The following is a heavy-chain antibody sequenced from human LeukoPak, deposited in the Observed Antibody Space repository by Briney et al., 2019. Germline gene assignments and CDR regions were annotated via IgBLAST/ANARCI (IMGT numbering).Heavy chain of an antibody. CDR3: ARLGRNYDSGNYFAFDY. D-gene: IGHD3-10*01. J-gene: IGHJ4*02. CDR1: GGSIRSFY. CDR2: MCYSGSA. V-gene: IGHV4-59*08. Sequence: PSETLSLTCTVSGGSIRSFYWSWIRQPPGKGLEWIGYMCYSGSAKYNPSLKSRVTISLDTSKNQFSLKLSSVTAADTAVYYCARLGRNYDSGNYFAFDYWGQGTLVIVS.